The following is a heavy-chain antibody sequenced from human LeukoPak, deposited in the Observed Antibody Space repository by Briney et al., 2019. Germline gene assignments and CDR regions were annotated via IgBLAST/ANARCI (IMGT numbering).Heavy chain of an antibody. CDR2: IYYTGST. Sequence: SETLSLTCAVSNGSISSYYWSWIRQPPGKGLEWIGYIYYTGSTNYNPSLKSRVTISVDTSKNQFSLKLTSVTAADTAVYYCARDRTGDGYNTEWGQGTLVTVSS. D-gene: IGHD5-24*01. J-gene: IGHJ4*02. V-gene: IGHV4-59*01. CDR3: ARDRTGDGYNTE. CDR1: NGSISSYY.